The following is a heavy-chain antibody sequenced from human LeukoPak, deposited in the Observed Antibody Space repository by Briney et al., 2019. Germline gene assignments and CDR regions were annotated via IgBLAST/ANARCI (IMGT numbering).Heavy chain of an antibody. J-gene: IGHJ5*02. D-gene: IGHD1-1*01. CDR2: IYSGGST. CDR3: AKAVENDHPANWFDP. Sequence: PGGSLRLSCAASGFTVSSNYMSWVRQAPGKGLEWVSVIYSGGSTYYADSVKGRFTISRDNSKNTLYLQMNSLRAEDTAVYYCAKAVENDHPANWFDPWGQGTLVTVSS. CDR1: GFTVSSNY. V-gene: IGHV3-66*01.